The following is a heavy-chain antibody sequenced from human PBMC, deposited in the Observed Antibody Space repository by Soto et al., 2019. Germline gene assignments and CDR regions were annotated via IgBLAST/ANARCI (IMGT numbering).Heavy chain of an antibody. J-gene: IGHJ4*02. Sequence: EVQLVESGGGLVQPGASLRLSCAASGFTVSSNYMSWVRQAPGKGLEWVAVINSGGSTYYADSVKGRFTISRHNPKNTLYLLMNSLRAEDTAVYYCARDFRPPYGVRYFDYWGQGTLVTVSS. CDR2: INSGGST. D-gene: IGHD4-17*01. CDR1: GFTVSSNY. V-gene: IGHV3-53*04. CDR3: ARDFRPPYGVRYFDY.